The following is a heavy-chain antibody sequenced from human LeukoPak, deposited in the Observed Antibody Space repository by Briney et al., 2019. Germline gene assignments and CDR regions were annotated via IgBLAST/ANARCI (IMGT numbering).Heavy chain of an antibody. CDR2: IYTSGST. D-gene: IGHD3-3*01. J-gene: IGHJ4*02. Sequence: PSETLSLTCTASGGSISSGSYYWSWIRQPAGKGLEWIGRIYTSGSTNYNPSLKSRVTLSVDTSKNQFSLKLSSVTAADTAVYYCARDRITIFGVVTLDYWGQGTLVTVSS. V-gene: IGHV4-61*02. CDR1: GGSISSGSYY. CDR3: ARDRITIFGVVTLDY.